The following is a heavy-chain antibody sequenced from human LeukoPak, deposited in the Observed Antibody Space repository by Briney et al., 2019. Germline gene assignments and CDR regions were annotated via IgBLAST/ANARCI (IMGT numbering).Heavy chain of an antibody. J-gene: IGHJ3*02. Sequence: ASVKVSCKASGYIFTGYYMHWVRQAPGQGLEWMGWINPNSGDTNHAQKFQGRVTMTRDTSISTAYMELSRLRSDDTAVYYCARGGVRELRYFDWLLHGSLDAFDIWGQGTMVTVSS. D-gene: IGHD3-9*01. CDR2: INPNSGDT. V-gene: IGHV1-2*02. CDR1: GYIFTGYY. CDR3: ARGGVRELRYFDWLLHGSLDAFDI.